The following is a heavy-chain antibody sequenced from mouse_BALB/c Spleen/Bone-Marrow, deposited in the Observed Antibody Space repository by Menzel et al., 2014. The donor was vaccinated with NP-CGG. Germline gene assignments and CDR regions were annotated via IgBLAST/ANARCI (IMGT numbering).Heavy chain of an antibody. CDR1: GFNIKDTY. CDR2: IDPANGNT. D-gene: IGHD1-1*01. CDR3: AMYYYGSSLFAY. Sequence: DVHLVESGAELVKPGASVELSCTASGFNIKDTYMHWVKQRPEQGLEWIGRIDPANGNTKYDPKFQGKATITADTSSNTAYLQLSSLTSEDTAVYYCAMYYYGSSLFAYWGQGTLVTVSA. V-gene: IGHV14-3*02. J-gene: IGHJ3*01.